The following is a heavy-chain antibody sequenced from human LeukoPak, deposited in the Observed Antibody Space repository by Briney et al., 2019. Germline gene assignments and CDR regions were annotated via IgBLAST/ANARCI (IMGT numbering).Heavy chain of an antibody. J-gene: IGHJ6*03. V-gene: IGHV4-59*01. CDR2: IYYSGST. D-gene: IGHD6-19*01. CDR3: ARGKWLVVDYYYYYYMDV. Sequence: SETLSLTCTVSGGSISSYYRSWIRQPPGKGLEWIGYIYYSGSTNYNPSLKSRVTISVDTSKNQFSLKLSSVTAADTAVYYCARGKWLVVDYYYYYYMDVWGKGTTVTISS. CDR1: GGSISSYY.